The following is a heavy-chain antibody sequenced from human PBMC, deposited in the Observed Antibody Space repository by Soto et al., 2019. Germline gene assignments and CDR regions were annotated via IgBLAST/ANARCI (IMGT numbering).Heavy chain of an antibody. J-gene: IGHJ5*02. CDR2: INHSGST. CDR1: GGSFSGYY. D-gene: IGHD6-6*01. Sequence: PSETLSLTCAVYGGSFSGYYWSWIRQPPGKGLEWIGEINHSGSTNYNPSLKSRVTISVDTSKNQFSLKLSSVTAADTAVYYCARVKGSPNKAPSIAAHPRWFDPWGQGTLVTVSS. CDR3: ARVKGSPNKAPSIAAHPRWFDP. V-gene: IGHV4-34*01.